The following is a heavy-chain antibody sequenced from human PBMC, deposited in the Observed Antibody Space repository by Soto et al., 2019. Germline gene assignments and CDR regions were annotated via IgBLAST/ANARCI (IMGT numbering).Heavy chain of an antibody. D-gene: IGHD3-16*01. Sequence: SKTLSLTCTVSGGSISSGGYYWSWIRQHPGKGLEWIGYIYYSGSTYYNPSLKSRVTISVETSKNQFSLKLSSVTAADTAVYYCARDLQGGYYGMDVWGQGTTVTVSS. J-gene: IGHJ6*02. CDR2: IYYSGST. CDR1: GGSISSGGYY. V-gene: IGHV4-31*03. CDR3: ARDLQGGYYGMDV.